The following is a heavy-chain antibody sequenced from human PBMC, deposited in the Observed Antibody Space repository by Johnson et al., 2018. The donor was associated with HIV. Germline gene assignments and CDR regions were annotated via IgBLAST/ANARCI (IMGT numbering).Heavy chain of an antibody. D-gene: IGHD1-26*01. CDR3: ASDGWELLGVAAFDV. CDR2: ISYDGSNK. J-gene: IGHJ3*01. CDR1: GFTFSNYA. V-gene: IGHV3-30-3*01. Sequence: QVQLVESGGGVVQPGRSLRLSCPASGFTFSNYAMHWVRQAPGKGLEWVAVISYDGSNKYYADSVKGRFTISRDNSKTTLYLQMNSLRAEETAVYYCASDGWELLGVAAFDVWGQGTMVTVSS.